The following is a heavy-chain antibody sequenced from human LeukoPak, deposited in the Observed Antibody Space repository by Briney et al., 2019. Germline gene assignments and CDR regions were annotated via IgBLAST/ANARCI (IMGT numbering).Heavy chain of an antibody. V-gene: IGHV4-34*01. CDR1: GGSFSGYY. CDR3: AGPGIAVAGRDTFDY. Sequence: SETLSLTCAVYGGSFSGYYWSWIRQPPGKGLEWIGEINHSGSTNYNPSLKSRVTMSVDTSKNQFSLKLSSVTAADTAVYYCAGPGIAVAGRDTFDYWGQGTLVTVSS. D-gene: IGHD6-19*01. J-gene: IGHJ4*02. CDR2: INHSGST.